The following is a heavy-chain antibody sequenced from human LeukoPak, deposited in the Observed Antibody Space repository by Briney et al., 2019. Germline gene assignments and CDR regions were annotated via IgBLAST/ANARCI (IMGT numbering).Heavy chain of an antibody. Sequence: PSETLSLTCTVSGGSISSHYWSWIRQPPGKGLEWIGYIYYSGSTNYNPSLKSRVTISVDTSKNQFSLKLSSETAADTAVYYCARGESSSSVYVPYYYYMYVWGKGTTVTVSS. CDR2: IYYSGST. CDR3: ARGESSSSVYVPYYYYMYV. CDR1: GGSISSHY. V-gene: IGHV4-59*11. J-gene: IGHJ6*03. D-gene: IGHD6-13*01.